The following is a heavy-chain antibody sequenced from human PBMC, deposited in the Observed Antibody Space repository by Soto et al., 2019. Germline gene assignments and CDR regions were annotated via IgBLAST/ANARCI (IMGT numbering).Heavy chain of an antibody. CDR3: AKAVRATTYFDY. J-gene: IGHJ4*02. CDR1: GFTFSHYA. Sequence: EVQLLESGGGLVQPGGSLRLSCAASGFTFSHYAMSWVRLAPGKGLEWVSAISGSGDTRFYAVSVKGRFTISRDNSKNTLYLQMNSLRAEDTAIYYCAKAVRATTYFDYWGQGTLVTVSS. D-gene: IGHD1-26*01. CDR2: ISGSGDTR. V-gene: IGHV3-23*01.